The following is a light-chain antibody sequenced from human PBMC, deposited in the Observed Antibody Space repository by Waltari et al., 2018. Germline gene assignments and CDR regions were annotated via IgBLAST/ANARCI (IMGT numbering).Light chain of an antibody. J-gene: IGKJ2*01. Sequence: DIQMTQSPSSLSASVGDTVTITCRASQAISNNLAWVQQKPGKGPKSLIYGAFILQSGGPSRVSGSGSETDFTLTISRLQPEDFATYYCQQYNTYPYTFGQGTKLEIK. CDR2: GAF. CDR1: QAISNN. CDR3: QQYNTYPYT. V-gene: IGKV1-16*01.